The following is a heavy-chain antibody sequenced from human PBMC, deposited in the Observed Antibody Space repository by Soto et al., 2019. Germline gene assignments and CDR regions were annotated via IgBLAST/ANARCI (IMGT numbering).Heavy chain of an antibody. CDR1: GGSISSGDYY. CDR2: IYYSGST. CDR3: ARASQSRQLYYYYYGMDV. J-gene: IGHJ6*02. V-gene: IGHV4-30-4*01. D-gene: IGHD5-18*01. Sequence: QVQLQESGPGLVKPSQTLSLTCTVSGGSISSGDYYWSWIRQPPGKGLEWIGYIYYSGSTYYNPALKSRVTISVDTPKNQFSLKLSSVTAADTAVYYCARASQSRQLYYYYYGMDVWGQGTTVTVSS.